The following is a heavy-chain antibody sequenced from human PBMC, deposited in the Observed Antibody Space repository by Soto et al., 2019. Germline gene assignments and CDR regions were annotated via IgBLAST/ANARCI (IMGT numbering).Heavy chain of an antibody. CDR1: GFTFSDYY. CDR2: ISSSSGDT. Sequence: QVQLVESGGGLVKPGGSLRLSCAASGFTFSDYYMSWIRQAPGKGLEWLSYISSSSGDTNYADSVRGRFTISRDNAKNSLYLQMNGLRAEDTAVYYCVRDIARVLDTYYYDYWGQGTLVTVSS. V-gene: IGHV3-11*06. J-gene: IGHJ4*02. D-gene: IGHD2-15*01. CDR3: VRDIARVLDTYYYDY.